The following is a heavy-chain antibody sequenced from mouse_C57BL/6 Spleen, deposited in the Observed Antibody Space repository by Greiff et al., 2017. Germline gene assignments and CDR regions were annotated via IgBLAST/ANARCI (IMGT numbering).Heavy chain of an antibody. J-gene: IGHJ3*01. CDR1: GFTFSSYA. CDR2: ISDGGSYT. D-gene: IGHD2-1*01. Sequence: EVKLMESGGGLVKPGGSLKLSCAASGFTFSSYAMSWVRQTPEQRLEWVATISDGGSYTYYPDNVKGRFTISRDNAKNNLYLQMSHLKSEDTAMYYCARSFLYGNSFAYWGQGTLVTVSA. CDR3: ARSFLYGNSFAY. V-gene: IGHV5-4*03.